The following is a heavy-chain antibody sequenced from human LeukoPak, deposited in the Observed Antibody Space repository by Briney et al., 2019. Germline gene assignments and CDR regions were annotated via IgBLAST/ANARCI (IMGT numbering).Heavy chain of an antibody. J-gene: IGHJ4*02. V-gene: IGHV3-30-3*01. Sequence: PGRSLRLSCAASGFTFSSYAMHWVRQAPGKGLEWVAVISYDGSNKYYADSVKGRFTISRDNSKNTLYLQMNSLRAEDTAVYYCARSRDGYNYSPNKGVFDYWGQGTLVTVSS. D-gene: IGHD5-24*01. CDR2: ISYDGSNK. CDR1: GFTFSSYA. CDR3: ARSRDGYNYSPNKGVFDY.